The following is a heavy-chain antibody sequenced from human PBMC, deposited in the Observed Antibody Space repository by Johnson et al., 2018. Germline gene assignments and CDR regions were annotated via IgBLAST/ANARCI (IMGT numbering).Heavy chain of an antibody. CDR3: ARAGWDRPWVLFQH. V-gene: IGHV3-11*01. D-gene: IGHD1-26*01. CDR2: LSRSGSTI. CDR1: GFTFSDYY. Sequence: QVQLVESGGGLVKPGGSLRLSCAASGFTFSDYYMSWVRQVPGTGLEWVSHLSRSGSTIYYVDYVKGRFTISREHAKNSLYLQMNSLRAEDTAVYYCARAGWDRPWVLFQHWGQGTLVTVSS. J-gene: IGHJ1*01.